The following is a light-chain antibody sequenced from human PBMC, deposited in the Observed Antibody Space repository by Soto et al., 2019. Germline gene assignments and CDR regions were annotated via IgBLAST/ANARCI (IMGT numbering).Light chain of an antibody. CDR1: QDISTY. J-gene: IGKJ5*01. CDR2: GAS. CDR3: QHYTLYSAP. V-gene: IGKV1-5*01. Sequence: RLTQSPSSLSVSVGDTVTISCRTSQDISTYLAWYQQKPGKAPTLLIFGASSLHNGVPPRFAGSGSGSEFTLTINRLQPDDFATYFGQHYTLYSAPFGQGTRV.